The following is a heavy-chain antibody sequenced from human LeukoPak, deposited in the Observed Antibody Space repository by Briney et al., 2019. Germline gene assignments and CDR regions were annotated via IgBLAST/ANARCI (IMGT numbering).Heavy chain of an antibody. D-gene: IGHD6-19*01. CDR1: GFTFDDYA. CDR2: ISGSGGST. CDR3: AKDRGSGGSGWFGDY. V-gene: IGHV3-23*01. Sequence: PGRSLRLSCAASGFTFDDYAMHWVRQAPGKGLEWVSAISGSGGSTYYADSVKGRFTISRDNSKNTLYLQMNSLRAEDTAVYYCAKDRGSGGSGWFGDYWGQGTLVTVSS. J-gene: IGHJ4*02.